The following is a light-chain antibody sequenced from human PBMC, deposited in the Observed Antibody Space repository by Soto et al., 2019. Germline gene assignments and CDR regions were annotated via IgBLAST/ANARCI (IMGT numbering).Light chain of an antibody. Sequence: TLYTSVGDRVTITSRATKDLSGWLAWYQRKPGKAPKLLIYDASSLQSGVPSRFSGSGSGTEFTLTISSLQSEDYAVYFFEQCSRRPLTFGGGTKVDI. CDR1: KDLSGW. CDR3: EQCSRRPLT. CDR2: DAS. V-gene: IGKV1-5*01. J-gene: IGKJ4*01.